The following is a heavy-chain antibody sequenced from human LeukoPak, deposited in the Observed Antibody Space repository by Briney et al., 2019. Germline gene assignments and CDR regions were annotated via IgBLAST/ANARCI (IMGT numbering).Heavy chain of an antibody. CDR3: AATLTVTTGSTYYGMDV. J-gene: IGHJ6*02. CDR2: INPSGGST. V-gene: IGHV1-46*01. CDR1: GYTFTSYY. D-gene: IGHD4-17*01. Sequence: ASVKVSCKASGYTFTSYYMHWVRQAPGQGLEWMGMINPSGGSTSYAQKFQGRVTMTRDTSTSTVYMELSSLRSEDTAVYYCAATLTVTTGSTYYGMDVWGQGTTVTVSS.